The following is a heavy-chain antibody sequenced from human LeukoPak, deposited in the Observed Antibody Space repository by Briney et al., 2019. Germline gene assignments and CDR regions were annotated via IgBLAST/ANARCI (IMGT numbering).Heavy chain of an antibody. V-gene: IGHV3-23*01. CDR3: AKAARTTVTYSFDS. J-gene: IGHJ4*02. D-gene: IGHD4-17*01. CDR2: ISAGGGVT. CDR1: GFTFSNYA. Sequence: GGSLRLSCAVSGFTFSNYAMVWVRQAPGKGLDWVSSISAGGGVTSNADSVKGRFTISRDNSKNTLYLQMNNLRAEDTAMYYCAKAARTTVTYSFDSWGQGTLVTVSS.